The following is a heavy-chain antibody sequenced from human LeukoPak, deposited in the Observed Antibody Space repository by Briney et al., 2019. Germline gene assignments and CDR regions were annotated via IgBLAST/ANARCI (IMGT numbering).Heavy chain of an antibody. D-gene: IGHD6-13*01. J-gene: IGHJ6*02. CDR3: ARDQDRSWYMEVYYYGMDV. V-gene: IGHV3-48*04. CDR2: ISSSSSTI. Sequence: PGGSLRLSCAASGFTFSSYSMNWVRQAPGKGLEWVSYISSSSSTIYYADSVKGRFTISRDNAKNSLYLQMNSLRAEDTAVYYCARDQDRSWYMEVYYYGMDVWGQGTTVTVSS. CDR1: GFTFSSYS.